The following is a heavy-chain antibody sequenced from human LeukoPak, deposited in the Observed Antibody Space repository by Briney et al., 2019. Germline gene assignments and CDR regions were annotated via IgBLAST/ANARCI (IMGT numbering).Heavy chain of an antibody. CDR2: IIHIFGTA. D-gene: IGHD2-2*01. Sequence: SVKVSCKASGGTFISYAISWVRQAPGQGGEGMGGIIHIFGTANYAQKFQGRVTITADESTSTAYMELSSLRSEDTAVYYCARAACSSTSCYWSAFDIWGQGTMVTVSS. J-gene: IGHJ3*02. V-gene: IGHV1-69*01. CDR3: ARAACSSTSCYWSAFDI. CDR1: GGTFISYA.